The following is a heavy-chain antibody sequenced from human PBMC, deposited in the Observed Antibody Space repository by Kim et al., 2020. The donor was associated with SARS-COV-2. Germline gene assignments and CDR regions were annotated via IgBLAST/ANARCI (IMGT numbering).Heavy chain of an antibody. V-gene: IGHV3-33*06. J-gene: IGHJ4*02. Sequence: VKGRFTNYKDNSKNTLYLQMNSLRAEDTDVYYCAKEGIRRGYSYGYLDDWGQGTLVTVSS. D-gene: IGHD5-18*01. CDR3: AKEGIRRGYSYGYLDD.